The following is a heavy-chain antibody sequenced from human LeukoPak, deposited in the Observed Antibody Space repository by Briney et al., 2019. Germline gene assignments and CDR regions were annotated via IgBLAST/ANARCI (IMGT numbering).Heavy chain of an antibody. D-gene: IGHD2-2*01. CDR1: GGSISSSNW. CDR2: IYHSGST. Sequence: SGTLSLTCAVSGGSISSSNWWSWVRQPPGKGLEWIGEIYHSGSTNYNPSLKSRVTISVDKSKNQFSLKLSSVTAADTAVYYCAGTDDIVVVPAARYYYYGMDVWGQGTTVTVSS. V-gene: IGHV4-4*02. CDR3: AGTDDIVVVPAARYYYYGMDV. J-gene: IGHJ6*02.